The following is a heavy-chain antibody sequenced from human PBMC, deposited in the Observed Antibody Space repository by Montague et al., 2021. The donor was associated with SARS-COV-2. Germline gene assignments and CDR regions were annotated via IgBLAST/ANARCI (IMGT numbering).Heavy chain of an antibody. V-gene: IGHV3-30*04. D-gene: IGHD3-22*01. CDR1: GFTFSSYA. CDR2: ISYDGSNK. Sequence: SLSLSCAASGFTFSSYAMHWVRQAPGKGLEWVAVISYDGSNKYYADSVKGRFTISRDNSKNTLYLQMNSLRAEDTAVYYCARDGYYYDSSGYYDYYYYMDVWGKGTTVTVSS. CDR3: ARDGYYYDSSGYYDYYYYMDV. J-gene: IGHJ6*03.